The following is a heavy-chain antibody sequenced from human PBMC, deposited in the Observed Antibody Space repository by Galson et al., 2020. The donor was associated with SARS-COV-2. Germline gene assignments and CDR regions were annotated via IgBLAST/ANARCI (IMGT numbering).Heavy chain of an antibody. CDR3: ARSIGPASRFDH. CDR1: GYSFTGYY. J-gene: IGHJ4*02. CDR2: INSYSGDT. V-gene: IGHV1-2*02. D-gene: IGHD2-2*01. Sequence: ASVKVSCEASGYSFTGYYMHWVRPAPGQGLEWMGWINSYSGDTTNPRKFQGRITMTRDTPDSTAHMELSRLTSDDTAVDYCARSIGPASRFDHWGQGTLVTVSA.